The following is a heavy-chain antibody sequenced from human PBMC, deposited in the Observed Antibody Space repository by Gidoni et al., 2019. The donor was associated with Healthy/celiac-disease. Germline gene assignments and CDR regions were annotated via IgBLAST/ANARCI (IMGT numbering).Heavy chain of an antibody. Sequence: QLQLQESGSGLVKPSQTLSLTCAVSGGSISSGGSSWSWIRQPPGKGLEWIGYIYHSGSTYYNPSLKSRVTISVDRSKNQFSLKLSSVTAADTAVYYCARGGYSGYDPRRRGDAFDIWGQGTMVTVSS. CDR1: GGSISSGGSS. CDR2: IYHSGST. V-gene: IGHV4-30-2*01. J-gene: IGHJ3*02. CDR3: ARGGYSGYDPRRRGDAFDI. D-gene: IGHD5-12*01.